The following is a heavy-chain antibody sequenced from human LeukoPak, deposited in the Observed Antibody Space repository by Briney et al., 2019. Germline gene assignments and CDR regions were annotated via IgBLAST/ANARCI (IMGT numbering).Heavy chain of an antibody. J-gene: IGHJ4*02. CDR2: IDWDDEK. D-gene: IGHD4-11*01. Sequence: SGPTLVNPTQTLTLTCTFSGFSLSTTGMRVSWIRQPPGKALEWLARIDWDDEKFYSASLKTRLTIAKDTSKNQVVLTVTNVDPVDTATYYCARHSNYDYYFGNWGQGALVSVSP. V-gene: IGHV2-70*04. CDR3: ARHSNYDYYFGN. CDR1: GFSLSTTGMR.